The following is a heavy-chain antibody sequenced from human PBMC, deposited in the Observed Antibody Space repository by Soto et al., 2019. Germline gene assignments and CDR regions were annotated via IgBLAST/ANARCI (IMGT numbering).Heavy chain of an antibody. CDR2: ISGSGGTT. CDR3: AKALMVLSRNNWFDP. Sequence: PGGSLRLSCAASGFTFSSYAMSWVRQAPGKGLEWVSVISGSGGTTYSADSVKGRFAISRDNSKNTLYLQMNSLRAEDTAVYYCAKALMVLSRNNWFDPWGQGTLVTVSS. CDR1: GFTFSSYA. V-gene: IGHV3-23*01. J-gene: IGHJ5*02. D-gene: IGHD3-10*01.